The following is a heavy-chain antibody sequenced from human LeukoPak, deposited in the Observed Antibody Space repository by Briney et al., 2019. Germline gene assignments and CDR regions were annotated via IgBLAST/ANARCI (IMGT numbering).Heavy chain of an antibody. CDR1: GFTFSSYG. CDR3: ARADIVVVPAGFDY. Sequence: GGSLRLSCAASGFTFSSYGMHWVRQAPGKGLEWVAVIWYDGSNKYYADSVKGRFTISRENSKNTLYLQMNSLRAEDTAVYYCARADIVVVPAGFDYWGQGTLVTVSS. CDR2: IWYDGSNK. J-gene: IGHJ4*02. D-gene: IGHD2-2*01. V-gene: IGHV3-33*01.